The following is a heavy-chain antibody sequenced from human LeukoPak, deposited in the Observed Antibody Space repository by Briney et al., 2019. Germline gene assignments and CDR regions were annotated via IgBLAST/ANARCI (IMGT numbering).Heavy chain of an antibody. Sequence: GGSLRLSCAASGFTFSSCAMSWVRQAPGKGLEWVSTISDSGGSTYYADSVKGRFTISRDNSKSTLFLQMNSLRAEDTALYYCANAPTVVTDYDYYYMDVWGKGTTVTVSS. V-gene: IGHV3-23*01. D-gene: IGHD4-23*01. CDR1: GFTFSSCA. CDR3: ANAPTVVTDYDYYYMDV. CDR2: ISDSGGST. J-gene: IGHJ6*03.